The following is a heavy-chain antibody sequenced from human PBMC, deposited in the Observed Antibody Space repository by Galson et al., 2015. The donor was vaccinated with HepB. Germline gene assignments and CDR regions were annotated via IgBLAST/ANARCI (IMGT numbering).Heavy chain of an antibody. Sequence: SLRLSCAASGFTFSTYGMHWVRQAPGKGLEWVAVIWRDGSNKYYVDSVKGRFTISRGNSKNTLYLQMNSLRAEDTAVYYCARETMVLNWYFDLWGRGTLVTVSS. CDR1: GFTFSTYG. D-gene: IGHD4/OR15-4a*01. CDR2: IWRDGSNK. V-gene: IGHV3-33*01. J-gene: IGHJ2*01. CDR3: ARETMVLNWYFDL.